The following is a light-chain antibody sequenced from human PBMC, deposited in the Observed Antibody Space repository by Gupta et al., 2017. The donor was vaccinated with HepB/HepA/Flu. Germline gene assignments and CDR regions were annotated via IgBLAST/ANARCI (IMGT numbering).Light chain of an antibody. J-gene: IGKJ1*01. CDR3: QKYYNTPGT. CDR2: WAS. Sequence: DIVLTQSPDSLAVSLGERATIDCKSSQSVLYTSNNKNYLAWYQQKPGQAPRLLIYWASTRESGVPDRFSGSGSGTDFTLTIRSLQAEDLAVYYCQKYYNTPGTFGHGTKVEIE. CDR1: QSVLYTSNNKNY. V-gene: IGKV4-1*01.